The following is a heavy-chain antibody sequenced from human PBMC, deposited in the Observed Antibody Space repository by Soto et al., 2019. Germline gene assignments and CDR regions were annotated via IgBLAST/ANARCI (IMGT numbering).Heavy chain of an antibody. CDR3: ARVERGTATTVVDAFDI. V-gene: IGHV4-61*01. CDR2: MSHSGGT. Sequence: SETLSLTCAVYGGFVSSGNYYWSWIRQPPGKGLEWIGEMSHSGGTHFNPSLKSRVTISVDTSKNQFSLKMSSMTAADTALYYCARVERGTATTVVDAFDIWGPGTMVTVSS. J-gene: IGHJ3*02. D-gene: IGHD1-1*01. CDR1: GGFVSSGNYY.